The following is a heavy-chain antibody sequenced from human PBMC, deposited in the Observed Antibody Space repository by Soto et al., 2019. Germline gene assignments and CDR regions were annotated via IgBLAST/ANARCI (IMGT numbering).Heavy chain of an antibody. Sequence: PGGSLRLSCAASGFTFSSYGMHWVRQAPGKRLEWVAVIWYDGGNKYYADSVKGRFTISRDNSKNTLYLQMNSLRAEDTAVYYCARDALSTTVVNPLDYGMDVWGQGTTVTVSS. J-gene: IGHJ6*02. CDR2: IWYDGGNK. CDR1: GFTFSSYG. V-gene: IGHV3-33*01. D-gene: IGHD4-17*01. CDR3: ARDALSTTVVNPLDYGMDV.